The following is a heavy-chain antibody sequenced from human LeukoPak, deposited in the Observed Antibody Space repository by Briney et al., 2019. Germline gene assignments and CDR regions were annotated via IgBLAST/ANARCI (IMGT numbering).Heavy chain of an antibody. CDR3: AKDLSPGYYYGSGSQPDLFDP. J-gene: IGHJ5*02. D-gene: IGHD3-10*01. V-gene: IGHV3-30*18. Sequence: GGSLRLSCAASGFTFSSYGMHWVRQAPGKGLEWVAVISYDGSNKYYADSVKGRFTISRDNSKNTLYLQMNSLRAEDTAVYYCAKDLSPGYYYGSGSQPDLFDPWGQGTLVTVSS. CDR2: ISYDGSNK. CDR1: GFTFSSYG.